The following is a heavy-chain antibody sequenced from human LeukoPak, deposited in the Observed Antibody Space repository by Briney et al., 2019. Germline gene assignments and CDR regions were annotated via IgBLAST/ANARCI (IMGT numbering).Heavy chain of an antibody. J-gene: IGHJ4*02. CDR1: GFTFSSYS. V-gene: IGHV3-21*01. D-gene: IGHD6-13*01. Sequence: PGGSLRLSCAASGFTFSSYSMNWVRQAPGKGLEWVSSISSSSSYIYYADSVKGRFTISRDNAKNSLYLQMNSLRAEDTAVYYCAESPIAADPRFDYWGQGTLVTVSS. CDR3: AESPIAADPRFDY. CDR2: ISSSSSYI.